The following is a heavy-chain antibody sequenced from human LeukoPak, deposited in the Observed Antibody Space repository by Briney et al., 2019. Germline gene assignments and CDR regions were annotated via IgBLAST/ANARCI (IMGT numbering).Heavy chain of an antibody. D-gene: IGHD6-6*01. CDR1: GGTFSSYA. Sequence: GASVKVSCKASGGTFSSYAISWVRQAPGQGLEWMGGIIPIFGTANYAQKFQGRVTITADESTSTAYMELSSLRSEDTAVYYCARGYSSSSKGGYFDYWDQGTLVTVSS. J-gene: IGHJ4*02. V-gene: IGHV1-69*13. CDR2: IIPIFGTA. CDR3: ARGYSSSSKGGYFDY.